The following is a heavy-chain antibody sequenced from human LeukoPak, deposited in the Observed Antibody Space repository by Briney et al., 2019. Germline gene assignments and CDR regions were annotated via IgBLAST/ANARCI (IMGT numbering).Heavy chain of an antibody. CDR1: GYTFTGYY. Sequence: ASVKFSCKATGYTFTGYYMHWVRQPTGQGLEWMGWMNPNSGGTNYAQKFQGRVTMTRDTSISTAYMELSRLTSDDTAVYYCARDLGAAEVYYYYYMDVWGKGTTVTVSS. D-gene: IGHD3-3*01. CDR3: ARDLGAAEVYYYYYMDV. J-gene: IGHJ6*03. V-gene: IGHV1-2*02. CDR2: MNPNSGGT.